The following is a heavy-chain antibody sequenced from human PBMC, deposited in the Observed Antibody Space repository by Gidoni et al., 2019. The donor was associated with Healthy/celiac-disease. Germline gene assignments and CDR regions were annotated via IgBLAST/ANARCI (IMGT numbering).Heavy chain of an antibody. J-gene: IGHJ4*02. V-gene: IGHV4-34*12. CDR3: ASQRVSSSWYGPFDY. Sequence: QVQLQQWGAGLLKPSETLSLTCAVEGGSFSGYYWSWIRQPPGKGLEWIGEIIHRGSTNYNPSLKSRVPISVDTSKNQFSLKLSSVTAADTAVYYCASQRVSSSWYGPFDYWGQGTLVTVSS. D-gene: IGHD6-13*01. CDR2: IIHRGST. CDR1: GGSFSGYY.